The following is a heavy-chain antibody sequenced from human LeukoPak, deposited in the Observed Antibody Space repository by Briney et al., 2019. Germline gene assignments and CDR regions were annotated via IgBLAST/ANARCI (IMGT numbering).Heavy chain of an antibody. V-gene: IGHV3-48*03. CDR3: ARDLVSGGDYRNFDY. J-gene: IGHJ4*02. CDR1: GFTFSSYE. CDR2: ISSSGSTI. Sequence: GGSLRLSCAAPGFTFSSYEMNWVRQAPGKGLEWVSYISSSGSTIYYADSVKGRFTISRDNAKNSLYLQMNSLRAEDTAVYYCARDLVSGGDYRNFDYCGQGTLVTVSS. D-gene: IGHD5/OR15-5a*01.